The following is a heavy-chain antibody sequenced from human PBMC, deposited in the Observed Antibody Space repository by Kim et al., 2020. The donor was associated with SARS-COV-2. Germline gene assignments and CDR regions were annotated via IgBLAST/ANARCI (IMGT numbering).Heavy chain of an antibody. CDR2: ISSSGSTI. J-gene: IGHJ4*02. CDR1: GFTFSDYY. D-gene: IGHD3-22*01. CDR3: ARPYYYDSSGYYGNRATDY. V-gene: IGHV3-11*04. Sequence: GGSLRLSCAASGFTFSDYYMSWIRQAPGKGLEWVSYISSSGSTIYYADSVKGRFTISRDNAKNSLYLQMNSLRAEDTAVYYCARPYYYDSSGYYGNRATDYWGQGTLVTVSS.